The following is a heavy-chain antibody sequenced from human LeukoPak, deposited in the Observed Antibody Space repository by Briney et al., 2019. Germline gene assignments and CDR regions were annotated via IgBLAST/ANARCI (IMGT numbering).Heavy chain of an antibody. CDR2: IIPIFGTA. V-gene: IGHV1-69*05. CDR3: ATNNVTIYYYYMDV. D-gene: IGHD3-3*01. J-gene: IGHJ6*03. CDR1: GGTFSIYA. Sequence: ASVTVSCKASGGTFSIYAISWVRQAPGQGLEWMGGIIPIFGTANYAQKFQGRVTITTDETTSTAYMELSSLRSEDTAVYYCATNNVTIYYYYMDVWGKGTTVTVSS.